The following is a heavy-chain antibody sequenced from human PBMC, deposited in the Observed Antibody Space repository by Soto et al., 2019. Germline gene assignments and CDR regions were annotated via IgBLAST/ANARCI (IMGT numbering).Heavy chain of an antibody. J-gene: IGHJ4*02. CDR2: INPSGGNT. Sequence: ASVKVSCKASGYTFTSYYMHWVRQAPGQGLEWMGIINPSGGNTSYAQKFQGRVTMTRDTSTSTVYMELSSLRSEDTAVYYCACTVVLEIFDYWGQGTLVTVSS. V-gene: IGHV1-46*01. CDR1: GYTFTSYY. D-gene: IGHD2-2*01. CDR3: ACTVVLEIFDY.